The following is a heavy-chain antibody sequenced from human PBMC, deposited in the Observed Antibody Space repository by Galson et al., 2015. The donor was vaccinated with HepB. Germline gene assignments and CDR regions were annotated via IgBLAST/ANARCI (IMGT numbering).Heavy chain of an antibody. V-gene: IGHV3-23*01. J-gene: IGHJ4*02. CDR3: AKDLKGRGSYLGGYYFDY. D-gene: IGHD1-26*01. Sequence: SLRLSCAASGFTFSSYAMSWVRQAPGQGLEWVSAISGSGGSTYYADSVKGRFTISRDNSKNTLYLQMNSLRAEDTAVYYCAKDLKGRGSYLGGYYFDYWGQGTLVTVSS. CDR2: ISGSGGST. CDR1: GFTFSSYA.